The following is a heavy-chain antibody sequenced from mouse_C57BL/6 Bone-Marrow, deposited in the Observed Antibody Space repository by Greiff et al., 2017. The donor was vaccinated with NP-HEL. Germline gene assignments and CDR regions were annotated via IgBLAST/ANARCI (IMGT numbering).Heavy chain of an antibody. Sequence: VQLQQSGAELVRPGASVKLSCTASGFNIKDDYMHWVKQRPEQGLEWIGWIDPENGDTEYASQFQGKATITADTSSNTAYLQLSSLTSEDTAVYYCTTITTVVATDYWGQGTTLTVSS. CDR3: TTITTVVATDY. J-gene: IGHJ2*01. CDR2: IDPENGDT. D-gene: IGHD1-1*01. CDR1: GFNIKDDY. V-gene: IGHV14-4*01.